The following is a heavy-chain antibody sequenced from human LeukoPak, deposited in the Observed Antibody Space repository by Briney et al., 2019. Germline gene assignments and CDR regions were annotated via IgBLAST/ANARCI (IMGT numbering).Heavy chain of an antibody. J-gene: IGHJ4*02. CDR1: GFTFSSSA. D-gene: IGHD6-19*01. CDR3: ARRSSGWYYFDY. CDR2: ISDTGRLS. V-gene: IGHV3-23*01. Sequence: GGSLRLSCAASGFTFSSSAMSWVRQAPGKGLEWVAAISDTGRLSYCADSVKGRFTISRDNSKNTLVLQMNSLRAEDTAVYYCARRSSGWYYFDYWGQGTLVTVSS.